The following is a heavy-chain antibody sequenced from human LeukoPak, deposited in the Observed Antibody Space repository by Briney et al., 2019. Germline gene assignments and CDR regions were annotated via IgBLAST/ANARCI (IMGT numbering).Heavy chain of an antibody. D-gene: IGHD5-18*01. Sequence: PGGSLRLSCAGSGFIFSAFEMNWVRQAPGKGLEWVSYIGKSGSTIYYADSVKGRFTISRDNAKNSLYLQMDRLRAEDTAVYYCARDQNPGARIRGYSYGTGTYYYGMDVWGQGTTVTVSS. J-gene: IGHJ6*02. CDR3: ARDQNPGARIRGYSYGTGTYYYGMDV. V-gene: IGHV3-48*03. CDR1: GFIFSAFE. CDR2: IGKSGSTI.